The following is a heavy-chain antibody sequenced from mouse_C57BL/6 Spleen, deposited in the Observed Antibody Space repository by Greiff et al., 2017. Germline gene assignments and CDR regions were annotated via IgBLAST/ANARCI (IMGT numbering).Heavy chain of an antibody. Sequence: EVHLVESGGDLVKPGGSLKFSCAASGFTFSSYGMSWVRQTPDKRLEWVATISSGGSYHYYPDNVKGRVTFASDNAKNTLYLQMSSLESEDTAMYYCARHPDYDGEGFDYWGQGTTLTVSS. CDR3: ARHPDYDGEGFDY. D-gene: IGHD2-4*01. CDR1: GFTFSSYG. CDR2: ISSGGSYH. V-gene: IGHV5-6*01. J-gene: IGHJ2*01.